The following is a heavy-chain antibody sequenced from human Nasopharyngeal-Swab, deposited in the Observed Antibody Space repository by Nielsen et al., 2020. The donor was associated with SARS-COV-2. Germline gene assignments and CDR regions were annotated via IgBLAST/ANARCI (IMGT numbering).Heavy chain of an antibody. J-gene: IGHJ6*02. CDR2: INHSGST. CDR1: GGSFSGYY. D-gene: IGHD5-18*01. CDR3: ARLVTIYYYYGMDV. Sequence: SETLSLTCAVYGGSFSGYYWSWIRQPPGKGLGWIGEINHSGSTNYNPSLKSRVTISVDTSKNQFSLKLSSVTAADTAVYYCARLVTIYYYYGMDVWGQGTTVTVSS. V-gene: IGHV4-34*01.